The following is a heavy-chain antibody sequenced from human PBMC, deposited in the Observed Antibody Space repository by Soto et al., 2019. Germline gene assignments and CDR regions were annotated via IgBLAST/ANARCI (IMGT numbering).Heavy chain of an antibody. Sequence: GGSLRLSCAASGFTFITYAMSWVRQAPGKGLEWVSAISGSGDNTYYADSVKGRFTIFRDNSKNTLYLQMNSLRAEDTAAYYCAKVMTTVFQRLDYWGQGTLVTVSS. J-gene: IGHJ4*02. CDR3: AKVMTTVFQRLDY. CDR2: ISGSGDNT. D-gene: IGHD4-17*01. V-gene: IGHV3-23*01. CDR1: GFTFITYA.